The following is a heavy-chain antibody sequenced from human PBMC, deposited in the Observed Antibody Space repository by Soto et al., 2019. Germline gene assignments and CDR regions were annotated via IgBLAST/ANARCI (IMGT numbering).Heavy chain of an antibody. J-gene: IGHJ4*02. D-gene: IGHD1-26*01. Sequence: VGSLRLSCAASEFTFSNYVMSWVRQAPGKGLEWVSAISGSGGVSTYYADSVKGRFTISRDNSKNTLFLQMSSLRAEDTAVYYCSKLVGATVVSDYWGQGTLVTVS. V-gene: IGHV3-23*01. CDR2: ISGSGGVST. CDR1: EFTFSNYV. CDR3: SKLVGATVVSDY.